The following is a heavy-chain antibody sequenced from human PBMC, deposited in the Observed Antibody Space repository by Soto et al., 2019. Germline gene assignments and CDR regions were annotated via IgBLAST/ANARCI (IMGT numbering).Heavy chain of an antibody. V-gene: IGHV4-28*03. Sequence: SETLSLTCAVSGYSISSSNWWGWIRQPPGKGLEWIGYIYYSGTTYYNPSLKSRVTMSVDTSKNQFSLKLTSVTAVDTAVYFCARANAYNYVRYFFDFWGQGALVTVSS. CDR2: IYYSGTT. J-gene: IGHJ4*02. CDR3: ARANAYNYVRYFFDF. CDR1: GYSISSSNW. D-gene: IGHD5-12*01.